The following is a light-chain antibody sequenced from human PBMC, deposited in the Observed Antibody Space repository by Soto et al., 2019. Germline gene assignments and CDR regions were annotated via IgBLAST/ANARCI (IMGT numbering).Light chain of an antibody. CDR1: KRVSSGY. V-gene: IGKV3-20*01. CDR3: LREGESAPGT. CDR2: GAS. Sequence: RAIKRVSSGYLAWYQQKPGQAPRLLIYGASSRATGIPDRFSCIGSATDFTRTSTALEPLDLTVYYYLREGESAPGTFGQGTKVDIK. J-gene: IGKJ1*01.